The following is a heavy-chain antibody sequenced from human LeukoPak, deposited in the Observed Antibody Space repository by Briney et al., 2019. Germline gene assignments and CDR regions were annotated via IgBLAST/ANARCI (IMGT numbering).Heavy chain of an antibody. V-gene: IGHV1-3*01. CDR3: ARDLSYSIWRGYYYGMDV. CDR2: INAGNGNT. Sequence: ASVKVSCKASGYTFTSYAMHWVRQASGQRLEWMGWINAGNGNTKYSQKFQGRVTITRDTSASTAYMELSSLRSEDTAVYYCARDLSYSIWRGYYYGMDVWGQGTTVTVSS. J-gene: IGHJ6*02. CDR1: GYTFTSYA. D-gene: IGHD4-11*01.